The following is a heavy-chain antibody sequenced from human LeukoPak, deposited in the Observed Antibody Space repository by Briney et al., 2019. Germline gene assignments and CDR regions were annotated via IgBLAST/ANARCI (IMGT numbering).Heavy chain of an antibody. D-gene: IGHD2-21*01. CDR2: IIPILGIA. J-gene: IGHJ4*02. CDR1: GATFSSYA. Sequence: GASVKVSCKASGATFSSYAISWVRQAPGQGLEWMGRIIPILGIANYAQKFQGRVTITADKSTSTAYMELSSLRSEDTAVYYCARESMAYCGGDCYRDFDYWGQGTLVTVSS. CDR3: ARESMAYCGGDCYRDFDY. V-gene: IGHV1-69*04.